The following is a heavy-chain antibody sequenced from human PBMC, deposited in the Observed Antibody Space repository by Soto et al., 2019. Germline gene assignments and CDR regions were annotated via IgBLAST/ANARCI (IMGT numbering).Heavy chain of an antibody. CDR2: ISWNSGSI. D-gene: IGHD6-13*01. CDR3: AKDMSGQQMTFDI. V-gene: IGHV3-9*01. CDR1: GFTFDDYA. J-gene: IGHJ3*02. Sequence: SGGSLRLSCAASGFTFDDYAMHWVRQAPGKGLGWVSGISWNSGSIGYADSVKGRFTISRDNAKNSLYLQMNSLRAEDTALYYCAKDMSGQQMTFDIWGQGTMVTVSS.